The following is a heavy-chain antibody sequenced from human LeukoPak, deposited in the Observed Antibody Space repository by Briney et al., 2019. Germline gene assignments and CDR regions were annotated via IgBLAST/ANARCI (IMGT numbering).Heavy chain of an antibody. Sequence: SETLSLTCTVSGGSLSSYYWSWIRQPPGKGLEWIGYIYYSGSTNYNPSLKSRVTISVDTSKNQFSLKLSSVTAADTAVYYCARGFGGFGVVIGWFDPWGQGTLVTVSS. V-gene: IGHV4-59*01. D-gene: IGHD3-3*01. CDR1: GGSLSSYY. CDR2: IYYSGST. J-gene: IGHJ5*02. CDR3: ARGFGGFGVVIGWFDP.